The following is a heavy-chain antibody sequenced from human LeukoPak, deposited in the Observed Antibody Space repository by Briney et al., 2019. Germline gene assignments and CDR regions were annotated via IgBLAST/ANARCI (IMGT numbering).Heavy chain of an antibody. V-gene: IGHV4-39*02. CDR3: ARDLYSGSYYVDY. J-gene: IGHJ4*02. CDR1: GGSISSDY. Sequence: PSETLCLTCTVSGGSISSDYWSWIRQPPGKGLEWIGSIYYSGSTYYNASLKSRVTISVDTSKNQFSLKLSSVTAADTAVYYCARDLYSGSYYVDYWGQGTLVTVSS. CDR2: IYYSGST. D-gene: IGHD1-26*01.